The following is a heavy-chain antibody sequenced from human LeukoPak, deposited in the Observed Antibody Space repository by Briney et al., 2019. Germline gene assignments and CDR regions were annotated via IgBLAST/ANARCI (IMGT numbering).Heavy chain of an antibody. CDR2: INPNNGGT. Sequence: ASVKVSCKASGYTFTGYYMHWVRQAPEEGLEWMGWINPNNGGTNYAPKFQGRVTMTRDTSISTAYMELSSLRSDDTAVYYCARFPSLLPFDYWGQGTLATVSS. J-gene: IGHJ4*02. D-gene: IGHD1-26*01. V-gene: IGHV1-2*02. CDR3: ARFPSLLPFDY. CDR1: GYTFTGYY.